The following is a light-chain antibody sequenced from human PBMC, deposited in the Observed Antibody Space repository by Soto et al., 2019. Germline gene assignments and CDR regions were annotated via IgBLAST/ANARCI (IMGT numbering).Light chain of an antibody. CDR3: HKYNSAPWT. CDR1: QGISNY. V-gene: IGKV1-27*01. J-gene: IGKJ1*01. CDR2: AAS. Sequence: DIQMTQSPSSLSASVGDRVTITCRASQGISNYLAWYQQKPGKVPKLLIYAASTLQSAVPSRFSGSGSGTDVTLTISSLQHEDVAAYYCHKYNSAPWTFGQGTKVEIK.